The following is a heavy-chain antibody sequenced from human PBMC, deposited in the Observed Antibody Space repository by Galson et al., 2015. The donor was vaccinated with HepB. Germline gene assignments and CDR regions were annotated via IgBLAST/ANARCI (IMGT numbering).Heavy chain of an antibody. J-gene: IGHJ4*02. CDR3: ARDMGHYYDTSGYYSTFDH. CDR2: ISSSRSYI. Sequence: SLRLSCAASGFTFNNYDMNWARQAPGKGLEWVSSISSSRSYIFYADSVKGRFTISRDNVRNTLLLQMDSLRAEDTAVYYCARDMGHYYDTSGYYSTFDHWGQGTLVTVSS. V-gene: IGHV3-21*01. D-gene: IGHD3-22*01. CDR1: GFTFNNYD.